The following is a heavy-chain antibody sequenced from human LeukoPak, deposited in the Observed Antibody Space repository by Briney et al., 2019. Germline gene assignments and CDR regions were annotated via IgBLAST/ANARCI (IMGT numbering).Heavy chain of an antibody. Sequence: ASVKVSCRASGYIFTDYAILWVRQAPGQRLEWLGWINAGNGNTKYSQNFQGRVTLTRDTSASTAYMELSSLRSEDTAVYYCAREGSGWSFDYWGQGTLVTVSS. CDR3: AREGSGWSFDY. J-gene: IGHJ4*02. V-gene: IGHV1-3*01. CDR1: GYIFTDYA. CDR2: INAGNGNT. D-gene: IGHD6-19*01.